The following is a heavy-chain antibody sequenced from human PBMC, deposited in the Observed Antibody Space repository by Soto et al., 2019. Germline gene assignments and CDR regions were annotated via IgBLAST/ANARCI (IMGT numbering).Heavy chain of an antibody. CDR2: ISSSSSYI. D-gene: IGHD6-13*01. CDR3: ARDCIAAAAEYYFDY. CDR1: GFTFSSYS. Sequence: EVQLVECGGGPVKPGGSLRLSCAASGFTFSSYSMNWVRQAPGKGLEWVSSISSSSSYIYYADSVKGRFTIYRDNAKNSLYLQMNRLRAEDTAVYYCARDCIAAAAEYYFDYWGQVSLVTVSS. V-gene: IGHV3-21*01. J-gene: IGHJ4*02.